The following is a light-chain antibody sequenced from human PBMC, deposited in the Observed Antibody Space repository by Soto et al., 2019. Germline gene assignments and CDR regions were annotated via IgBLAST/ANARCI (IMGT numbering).Light chain of an antibody. J-gene: IGLJ2*01. CDR3: SSYTTSSVI. Sequence: QSALTQPASVSGSPGQSITISCTGTSSDVGGYNYVSWYQQHPGKAPKLMIYDVSNRPSGVSNRFSGSKSGNTASLTISGLQAEDEAYYYCSSYTTSSVIIGGGTKLTVL. CDR2: DVS. CDR1: SSDVGGYNY. V-gene: IGLV2-14*01.